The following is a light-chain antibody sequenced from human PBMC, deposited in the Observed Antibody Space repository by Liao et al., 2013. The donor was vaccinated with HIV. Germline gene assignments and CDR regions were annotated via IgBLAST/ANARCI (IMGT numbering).Light chain of an antibody. CDR3: QAWDSTTVV. Sequence: SYELTQPPSLSVSPGQTASITCSGDKLGDKFASWYQQRPGQSPVLVIYQHNKRPSGIPERFSGSYSGNTATLTISGTQALDEADYYCQAWDSTTVVFGGGTKLTVL. J-gene: IGLJ2*01. CDR1: KLGDKF. V-gene: IGLV3-1*01. CDR2: QHN.